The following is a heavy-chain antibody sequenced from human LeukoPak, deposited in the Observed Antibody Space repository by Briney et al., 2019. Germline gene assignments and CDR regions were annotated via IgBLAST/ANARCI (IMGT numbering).Heavy chain of an antibody. CDR2: IYHSGST. J-gene: IGHJ4*02. CDR3: ARADTAMVTVDY. CDR1: GYSISSGYY. Sequence: PSETLSLTCTVSGYSISSGYYWGWIRQPPGKGLEWIGSIYHSGSTYYNPSLKSRVTISVDTSKNQFSLKLSSVTAADTAVYYCARADTAMVTVDYWGQGTLVTVSS. V-gene: IGHV4-38-2*02. D-gene: IGHD5-18*01.